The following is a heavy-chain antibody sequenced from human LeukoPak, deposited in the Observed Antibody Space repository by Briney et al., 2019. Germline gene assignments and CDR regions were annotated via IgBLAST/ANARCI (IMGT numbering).Heavy chain of an antibody. CDR2: MNPNSGNT. J-gene: IGHJ5*02. Sequence: ASVKVSCKASGYTFTGYYMHWVRQATGQGLEWMGWMNPNSGNTGSAQKFQGRVTMTRSTSISTAYMELSSLRSEDTAVYYCMRGSSGTYHGIYNWFDPWGQGTLVTVSS. CDR3: MRGSSGTYHGIYNWFDP. D-gene: IGHD1-26*01. CDR1: GYTFTGYY. V-gene: IGHV1-8*02.